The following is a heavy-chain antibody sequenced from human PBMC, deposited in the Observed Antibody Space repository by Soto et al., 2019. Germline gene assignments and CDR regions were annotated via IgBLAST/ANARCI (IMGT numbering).Heavy chain of an antibody. CDR3: XXXXPPAGY. J-gene: IGHJ4*02. CDR2: ISAYNGNT. CDR1: GYTFTSYA. V-gene: IGHV1-18*01. Sequence: QVQLVQSGAEVKKPGASVKVSCKASGYTFTSYAISWVRQAPGQGLEWMGWISAYNGNTNYAQKLXXXXXXXXXXXXXXXXXXXXXXXXXXXXXXXXXXXXPPAGYWGQGTLVTVSS.